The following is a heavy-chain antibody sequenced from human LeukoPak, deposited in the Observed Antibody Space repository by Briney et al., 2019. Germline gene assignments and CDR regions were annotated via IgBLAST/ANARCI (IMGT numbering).Heavy chain of an antibody. J-gene: IGHJ5*02. CDR1: GASVSSDY. D-gene: IGHD2/OR15-2a*01. CDR2: IYHSGHT. V-gene: IGHV4-59*08. CDR3: ARHPFQYPFDH. Sequence: SETLSLTCTVSGASVSSDYWSWIRQSPGKGLEWIGYIYHSGHTMSNPSLKSRVSLSLDTSNNQFSLKLSSVTAADTAVYYCARHPFQYPFDHWGQGTVVSVSA.